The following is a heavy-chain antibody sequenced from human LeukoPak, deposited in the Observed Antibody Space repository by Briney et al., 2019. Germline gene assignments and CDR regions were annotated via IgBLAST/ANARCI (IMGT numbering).Heavy chain of an antibody. CDR3: ARGFGGVTGFDY. D-gene: IGHD3-16*01. J-gene: IGHJ4*02. CDR1: GYTFTSYD. V-gene: IGHV1-8*01. Sequence: ASVKVSCKASGYTFTSYDIHWVRQATGQGLEWMGWMNPNSGNTGYAQKFQGRVTMTRNTSISTAYMELSSLRSEDTAVYYCARGFGGVTGFDYWGQGTLVTVSS. CDR2: MNPNSGNT.